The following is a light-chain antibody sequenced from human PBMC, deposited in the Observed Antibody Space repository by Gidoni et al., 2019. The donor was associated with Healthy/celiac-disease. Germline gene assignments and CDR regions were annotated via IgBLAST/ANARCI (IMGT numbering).Light chain of an antibody. CDR2: AAS. CDR3: QQSYSTLGTWT. J-gene: IGKJ1*01. CDR1: QSISSY. V-gene: IGKV1-39*01. Sequence: DIKMTKSQSPLSASVGDRVTITCRASQSISSYLNWYQQKPGKAPKLLIYAASSLQSGVPSRFSGSGSGTDFTLTISSLQPEDFATYYCQQSYSTLGTWTFGQGTKVEIK.